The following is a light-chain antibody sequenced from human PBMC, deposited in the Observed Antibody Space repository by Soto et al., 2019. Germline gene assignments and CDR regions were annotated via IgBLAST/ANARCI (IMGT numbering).Light chain of an antibody. CDR1: SSNIGADYD. V-gene: IGLV1-40*01. CDR3: QSYDSRLSGSI. Sequence: QSVLTQPPSVSGAPGQRVIISCTGSSSNIGADYDGHWYQQLPGTAPKLLIYGDTNRPSGVPDRFSGSKSGTSASLAITGLQAEDEADYYGQSYDSRLSGSIFGGGTKLTVL. J-gene: IGLJ2*01. CDR2: GDT.